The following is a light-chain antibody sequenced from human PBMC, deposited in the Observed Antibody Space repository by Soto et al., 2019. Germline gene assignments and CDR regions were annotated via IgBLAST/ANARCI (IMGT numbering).Light chain of an antibody. CDR1: QSISNW. CDR3: QKYGRPWT. V-gene: IGKV1-5*03. J-gene: IGKJ1*01. Sequence: DIQMTQSPSTLPASVGDRVTITCRASQSISNWWAWYQQKPGKAPKLPLYKVSSLETGLPSRFSSSGSGTEFTHTISSMQPDDFAKYYCQKYGRPWTFGQGTKVQIK. CDR2: KVS.